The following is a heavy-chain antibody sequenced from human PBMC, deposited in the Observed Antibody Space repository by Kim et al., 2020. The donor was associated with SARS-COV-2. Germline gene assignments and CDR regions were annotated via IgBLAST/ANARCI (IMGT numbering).Heavy chain of an antibody. J-gene: IGHJ4*02. CDR3: AKDINSGIVGATTIDY. V-gene: IGHV3-23*01. D-gene: IGHD1-26*01. Sequence: DPGKGRFTTSRDNSKNTLYRQMKSLRAEDTAVYYCAKDINSGIVGATTIDYWGQGTLVTVSS.